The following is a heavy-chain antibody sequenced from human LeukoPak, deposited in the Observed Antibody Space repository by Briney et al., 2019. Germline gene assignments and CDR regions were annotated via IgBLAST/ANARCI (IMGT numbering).Heavy chain of an antibody. CDR3: ARPITMIVVQDAFDI. J-gene: IGHJ3*02. CDR1: GYTFTGYY. D-gene: IGHD3-22*01. CDR2: INPNSGGT. Sequence: ASVKVSCKASGYTFTGYYMHWVRPAPGQGLEWMGWINPNSGGTNYAQKFQGRVTMTRDTSISTAYMELSRLRSDDTAVYYCARPITMIVVQDAFDIWGQGTMVTVSS. V-gene: IGHV1-2*02.